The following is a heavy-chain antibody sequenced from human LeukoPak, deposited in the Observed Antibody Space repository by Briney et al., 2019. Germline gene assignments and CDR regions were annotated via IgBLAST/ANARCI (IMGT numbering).Heavy chain of an antibody. CDR2: IYTSGST. J-gene: IGHJ4*02. V-gene: IGHV4-4*07. Sequence: SETLSLTCTVSGGSISSYYLSWIRQPAGKGLEWIGRIYTSGSTNYNPSLKSRVTMSVDTSKNQFSLKLSSVTAADTAVYYCARDSLAIAAAGSGFDYWGQGTLVTVSS. CDR3: ARDSLAIAAAGSGFDY. CDR1: GGSISSYY. D-gene: IGHD6-13*01.